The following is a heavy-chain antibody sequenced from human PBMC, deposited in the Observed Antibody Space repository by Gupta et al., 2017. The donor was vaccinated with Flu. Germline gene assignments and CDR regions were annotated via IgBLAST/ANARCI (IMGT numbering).Heavy chain of an antibody. Sequence: GPGWLKLSETLAPTCAVVGGSFSGYYWSWIRQPPGKGLEWIGEINHSGRTKHNPSLKSRVTISADPSKRQFSLKLTSVTAADTAVYYCAGYQLLYRFDPWGQGTLVTVSA. CDR2: INHSGRT. CDR1: GGSFSGYY. CDR3: AGYQLLYRFDP. J-gene: IGHJ5*02. D-gene: IGHD2-2*02. V-gene: IGHV4-34*01.